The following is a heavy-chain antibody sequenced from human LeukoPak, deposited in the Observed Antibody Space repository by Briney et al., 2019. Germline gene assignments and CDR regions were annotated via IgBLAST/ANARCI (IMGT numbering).Heavy chain of an antibody. Sequence: PSETLSLTCTVSGGSISSGSYYWGWIRQPPGKGLEWIGSIYYSGNTYYNPSLKSRVTISVDASKNEFSLKLTSVTAADTAVYYCARDLQWFGDVYYFDHWGQGSQVTVSS. CDR2: IYYSGNT. J-gene: IGHJ4*02. V-gene: IGHV4-39*07. D-gene: IGHD3-10*01. CDR1: GGSISSGSYY. CDR3: ARDLQWFGDVYYFDH.